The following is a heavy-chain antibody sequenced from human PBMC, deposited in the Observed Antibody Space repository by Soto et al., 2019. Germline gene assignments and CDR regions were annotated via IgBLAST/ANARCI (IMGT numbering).Heavy chain of an antibody. CDR2: IIPIFGTA. Sequence: GASVKVSCKASGGTFSSYAISWVRQAPGQGIEWMGGIIPIFGTANYAQKFQGRVTITADESTSTAYMELSSLRSEDTAVYYCARGCVTTVTTPYYYYYYGMDVWGQGTTVTVSS. D-gene: IGHD4-17*01. V-gene: IGHV1-69*13. CDR3: ARGCVTTVTTPYYYYYYGMDV. J-gene: IGHJ6*02. CDR1: GGTFSSYA.